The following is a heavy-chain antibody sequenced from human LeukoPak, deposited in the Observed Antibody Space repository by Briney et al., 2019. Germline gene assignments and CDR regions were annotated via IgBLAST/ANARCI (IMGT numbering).Heavy chain of an antibody. Sequence: GASVKVSCKASGYTFTSYYMHWVRQAPGQGLEWMGIINPSGGSTSYAQKFQGRVTMTRDTSTSTVYMELSSLRSEDTAVYYCARAAVEYSSSSRAYYFDYWGQGTLVTVSS. CDR2: INPSGGST. CDR3: ARAAVEYSSSSRAYYFDY. CDR1: GYTFTSYY. J-gene: IGHJ4*02. V-gene: IGHV1-46*01. D-gene: IGHD6-6*01.